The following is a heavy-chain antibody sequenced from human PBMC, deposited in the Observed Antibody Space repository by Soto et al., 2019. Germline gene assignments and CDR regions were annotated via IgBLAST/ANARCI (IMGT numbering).Heavy chain of an antibody. Sequence: PGGSLRLSCAASGFTFFTYAMSWVRQAPGKGLEWVSSITDSVDSTYYADSVKGRFTISRDNSKNTLYLQMKSLRAEDTAVYYCAKDTPVVNLIFDSWGQGTLVTVSS. CDR3: AKDTPVVNLIFDS. D-gene: IGHD2-15*01. J-gene: IGHJ4*02. V-gene: IGHV3-23*01. CDR2: ITDSVDST. CDR1: GFTFFTYA.